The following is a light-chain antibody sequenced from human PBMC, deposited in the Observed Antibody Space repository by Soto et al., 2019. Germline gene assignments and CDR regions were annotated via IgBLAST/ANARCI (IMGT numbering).Light chain of an antibody. J-gene: IGLJ1*01. V-gene: IGLV1-40*01. CDR1: SSNIGAGYD. CDR3: QSYDSSLSYV. CDR2: GNS. Sequence: QSVLTQPPSVSGAPGQRVTISCTGSSSNIGAGYDVHWYQQLPGTAPKLLIYGNSNRPSRVPDRFSSSKSGTSASLAITGLQAEDEADYYCQSYDSSLSYVFGTGTKLTVL.